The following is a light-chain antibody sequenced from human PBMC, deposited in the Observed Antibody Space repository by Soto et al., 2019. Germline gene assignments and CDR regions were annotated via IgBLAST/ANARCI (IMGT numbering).Light chain of an antibody. V-gene: IGKV1-5*01. CDR1: RSISSW. CDR2: DAS. Sequence: DIQMTQSPSTLSGSVGDRVTITCRASRSISSWLAWYQQKPGKAPKLLIYDASSLESGVPSRFSGSGSGTEFTLTISSLQPDDFATYYCQQYNSYSLFGQGTKVDIK. CDR3: QQYNSYSL. J-gene: IGKJ1*01.